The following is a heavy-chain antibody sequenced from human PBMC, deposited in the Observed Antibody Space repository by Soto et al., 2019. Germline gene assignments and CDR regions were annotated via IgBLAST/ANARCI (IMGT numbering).Heavy chain of an antibody. Sequence: EVQLLESGGGLVQPGGSLRLSCAASGFTFSSYAMSWVRQAPGKGLEWVSAISGSGGSTYYADSVKGRFTISRDNSKNTLYLKMNSLRAEDTAVYYCAKGVAGTYYYYGMDVWGQGTTVTVSS. CDR2: ISGSGGST. D-gene: IGHD6-19*01. CDR1: GFTFSSYA. V-gene: IGHV3-23*01. CDR3: AKGVAGTYYYYGMDV. J-gene: IGHJ6*02.